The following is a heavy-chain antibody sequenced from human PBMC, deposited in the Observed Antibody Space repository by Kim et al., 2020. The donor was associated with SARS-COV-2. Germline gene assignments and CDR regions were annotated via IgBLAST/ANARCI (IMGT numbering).Heavy chain of an antibody. CDR1: GGSISTYY. V-gene: IGHV4-59*01. CDR3: AGGRWFDP. CDR2: IYYSGST. D-gene: IGHD2-15*01. Sequence: SETLSLTCTVSGGSISTYYWSWIRQPPGKGLEWIAYIYYSGSTNYNPSLKSRVTISVNTPKNQFSLKLSSVTAADTAVYYCAGGRWFDPWGQGTLVTVSS. J-gene: IGHJ5*02.